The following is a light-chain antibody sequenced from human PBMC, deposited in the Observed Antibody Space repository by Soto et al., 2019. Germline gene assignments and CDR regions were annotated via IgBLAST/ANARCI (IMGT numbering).Light chain of an antibody. J-gene: IGLJ1*01. CDR1: SSDGGGYNF. CDR2: EVS. CDR3: SSYTSSRTDG. V-gene: IGLV2-14*01. Sequence: QSVLTQPASVSGSPGQSITISCIATSSDGGGYNFVSLYQQHPGKAPKLMIYEVSNRPSGVSNRFSGSKSGNTASLTISGLQAEDEADYYCSSYTSSRTDGFGTGTKVTVL.